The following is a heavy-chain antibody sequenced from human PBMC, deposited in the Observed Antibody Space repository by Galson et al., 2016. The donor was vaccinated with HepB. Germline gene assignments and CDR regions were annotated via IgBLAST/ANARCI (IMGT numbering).Heavy chain of an antibody. Sequence: LRLSCAASGFTFDDYAMHWVQQAPGKGLEWVSGTSWNSGSIGYADSVKGRFTISRDNDKNSLHPQMNILRAEDTALYYCARGRGSNWRDAFDIWGQGTMVTVSS. CDR3: ARGRGSNWRDAFDI. V-gene: IGHV3-9*01. CDR1: GFTFDDYA. CDR2: TSWNSGSI. J-gene: IGHJ3*02. D-gene: IGHD6-13*01.